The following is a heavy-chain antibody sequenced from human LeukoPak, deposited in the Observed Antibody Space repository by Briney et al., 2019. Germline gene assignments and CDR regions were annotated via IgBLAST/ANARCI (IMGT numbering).Heavy chain of an antibody. D-gene: IGHD6-13*01. CDR3: AREPFDRQQLGGDFDY. CDR1: GFTFSSYA. V-gene: IGHV3-30-3*01. CDR2: ISYDGSNK. Sequence: GGSLRLSCAASGFTFSSYAMHWVRQAPGKGLEWVAVISYDGSNKYYADSMKGRFTISRDNSKNTLYLQMNSLRAEDTAVYYCAREPFDRQQLGGDFDYWGQGTLVTVSS. J-gene: IGHJ4*02.